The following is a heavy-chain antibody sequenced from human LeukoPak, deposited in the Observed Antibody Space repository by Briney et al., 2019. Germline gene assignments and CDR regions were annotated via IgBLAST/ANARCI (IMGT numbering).Heavy chain of an antibody. CDR3: ARDPSYYYGSGSYVY. CDR1: GGTLSSYA. V-gene: IGHV1-69*13. J-gene: IGHJ4*02. CDR2: IIPIFGTA. D-gene: IGHD3-10*01. Sequence: ASVKVSCKASGGTLSSYAISWVRQAPGQGLEWMGGIIPIFGTANYAQKFQGRVTITADESTSTAYMELSSLRSEDTAVYYCARDPSYYYGSGSYVYWGQGTLVTVSS.